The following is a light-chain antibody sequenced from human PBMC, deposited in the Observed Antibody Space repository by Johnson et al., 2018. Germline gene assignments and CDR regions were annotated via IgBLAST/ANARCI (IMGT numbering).Light chain of an antibody. J-gene: IGLJ1*01. Sequence: QSVLTQPPSVSAAPGQKVTISCSGSSSNIVNNYVSWYQQLPGTAPKLLIYENNKRPSGIPDRFSGSKSGTSATLGITGLQTWDEADYYCGTWDSSLSAGNVFGTGTKVTVL. CDR3: GTWDSSLSAGNV. V-gene: IGLV1-51*02. CDR2: ENN. CDR1: SSNIVNNY.